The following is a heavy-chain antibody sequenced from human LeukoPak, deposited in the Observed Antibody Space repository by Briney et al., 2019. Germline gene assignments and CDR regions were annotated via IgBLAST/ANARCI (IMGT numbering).Heavy chain of an antibody. CDR1: GFTFSSHS. J-gene: IGHJ4*02. Sequence: GGSLRLSCAASGFTFSSHSMNWVRQAPGKGLEWVSSISSSSSYIYYADSVKGRFTISRDNAKNSLYLQMNSLRAEDTAVYYCARDLGSYQDYWGQGTLVTVSS. CDR3: ARDLGSYQDY. D-gene: IGHD5-18*01. CDR2: ISSSSSYI. V-gene: IGHV3-21*01.